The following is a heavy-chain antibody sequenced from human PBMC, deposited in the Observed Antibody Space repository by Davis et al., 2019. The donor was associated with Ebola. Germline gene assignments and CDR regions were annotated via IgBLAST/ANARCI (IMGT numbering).Heavy chain of an antibody. J-gene: IGHJ5*02. D-gene: IGHD2-15*01. CDR3: AKDGGDIVVVVAAFVWFDP. CDR1: GFTFSSYA. V-gene: IGHV3-23*01. Sequence: PGGSLRLSCAASGFTFSSYAMSWVRQAPGKGLEWVSAISGSGGSTYYADSVKGRFTISRDNSKNTLYLQMNSLRAEDTAVYYCAKDGGDIVVVVAAFVWFDPWGQGTLVTVSS. CDR2: ISGSGGST.